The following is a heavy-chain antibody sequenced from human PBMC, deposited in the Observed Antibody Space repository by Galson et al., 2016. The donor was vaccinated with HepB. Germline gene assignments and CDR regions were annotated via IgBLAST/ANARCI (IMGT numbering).Heavy chain of an antibody. CDR2: ISDSGST. CDR1: GSSISSASYY. J-gene: IGHJ2*01. CDR3: AARTCCGYSSWYFDF. V-gene: IGHV4-31*03. Sequence: TLSLTCTVSGSSISSASYYWSWIRQHPGKGPEWIGYISDSGSTYYNPSPKRRVTISEDTSQHQFTLKLSSVTAADAAVYYCAARTCCGYSSWYFDFWGRGTLVTVSS. D-gene: IGHD3-22*01.